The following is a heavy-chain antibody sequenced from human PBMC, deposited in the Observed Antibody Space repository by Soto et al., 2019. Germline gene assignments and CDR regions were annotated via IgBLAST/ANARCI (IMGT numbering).Heavy chain of an antibody. CDR2: IWYDGSNK. D-gene: IGHD5-18*01. J-gene: IGHJ2*01. Sequence: QVQLVESGGGVVQPGRSLRLSCAASGFTFSSYGMHWVRQAPGKGLEWVAVIWYDGSNKYYADSVKGRFTISRDNSKNTLYLQMNSLRAEDTAVYYCARDGGGVDTAMYWYFDLWGRGTLVTVSS. V-gene: IGHV3-33*01. CDR1: GFTFSSYG. CDR3: ARDGGGVDTAMYWYFDL.